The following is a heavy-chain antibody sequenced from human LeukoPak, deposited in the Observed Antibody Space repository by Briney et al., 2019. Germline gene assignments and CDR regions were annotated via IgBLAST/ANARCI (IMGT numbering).Heavy chain of an antibody. J-gene: IGHJ4*02. CDR1: GGTFSSYA. V-gene: IGHV1-8*02. CDR3: ASRVYDSSGYYDFDY. CDR2: MNPDSGNT. D-gene: IGHD3-22*01. Sequence: AASVKVSCKASGGTFSSYAISWVRQATGQGLEWMGWMNPDSGNTGYAQKFQGRVTMTRDTSISTAYMELSSLRSEDTAVYYCASRVYDSSGYYDFDYWGQGTLVTVSS.